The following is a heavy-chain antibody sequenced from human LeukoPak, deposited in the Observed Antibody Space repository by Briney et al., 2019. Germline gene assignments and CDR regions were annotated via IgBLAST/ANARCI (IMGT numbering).Heavy chain of an antibody. Sequence: SETLSLTCTVSGGSISSYYWSWIRQPPGKGLEWIGYIYYSGSTNYNPSLKSRVTISVDTSKNQFSLKLSSVTAADTAVYYCARFNSGSYQHYLDYWGQGALVTVSS. V-gene: IGHV4-59*12. CDR3: ARFNSGSYQHYLDY. D-gene: IGHD1-26*01. J-gene: IGHJ4*02. CDR1: GGSISSYY. CDR2: IYYSGST.